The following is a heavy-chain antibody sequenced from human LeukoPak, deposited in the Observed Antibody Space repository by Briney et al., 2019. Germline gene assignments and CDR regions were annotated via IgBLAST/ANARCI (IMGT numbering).Heavy chain of an antibody. CDR3: AKDRTSGSYSKMGYYYGMDV. CDR2: ISYDGSNK. CDR1: GFTFSSYG. J-gene: IGHJ6*02. D-gene: IGHD1-26*01. Sequence: GGSLRLSCAASGFTFSSYGMHWVRQAPGKGLEWVAVISYDGSNKYYADSVKGRFTISRDNSKNTLYLQMNSLRAEDTAVYYRAKDRTSGSYSKMGYYYGMDVWGQGTTVTVSS. V-gene: IGHV3-30*18.